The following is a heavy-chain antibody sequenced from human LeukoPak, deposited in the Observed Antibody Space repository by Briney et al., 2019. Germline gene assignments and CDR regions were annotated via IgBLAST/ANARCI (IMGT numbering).Heavy chain of an antibody. J-gene: IGHJ3*02. CDR1: GFTFSSYA. D-gene: IGHD3-3*01. Sequence: GGSLRLSCAASGFTFSSYAMSWVRQAPGKGLEWVSAISGSGGSTYYADSVKGRFTISRDNSKNTLYLQMNSLRAEDTAVYYCAKDDSRDTIFGGVIRTHVGDAFDIWGQGTMVTVSS. CDR3: AKDDSRDTIFGGVIRTHVGDAFDI. V-gene: IGHV3-23*01. CDR2: ISGSGGST.